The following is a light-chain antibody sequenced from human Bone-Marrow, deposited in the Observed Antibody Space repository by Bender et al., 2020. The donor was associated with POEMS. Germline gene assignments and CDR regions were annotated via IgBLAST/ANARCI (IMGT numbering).Light chain of an antibody. J-gene: IGLJ3*02. CDR1: SSDVGDYNY. CDR3: CSFVGSSTWV. CDR2: DVT. Sequence: QSALTQPASVSGSPGQSITISCTGTSSDVGDYNYVSWYQQHPGKAPKLMIYDVTNRPSGVSNRFSGSKSGSTASLTISELQAEDEADYHCCSFVGSSTWVFGGGTKLTVL. V-gene: IGLV2-14*03.